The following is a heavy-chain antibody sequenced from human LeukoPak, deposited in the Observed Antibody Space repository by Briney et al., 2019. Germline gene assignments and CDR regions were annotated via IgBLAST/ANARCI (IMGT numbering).Heavy chain of an antibody. CDR2: ISSSSSTI. D-gene: IGHD3-22*01. Sequence: GGSLRLSCAACGFTFSSYSMNWVRQAPGKGLEWISYISSSSSTIYYADSVKGRFTISRDNAKNSLYLQMNSLRAEDTAVYYCARVPYDSSGFLFDYWGQGTLVTVSS. J-gene: IGHJ4*02. CDR3: ARVPYDSSGFLFDY. CDR1: GFTFSSYS. V-gene: IGHV3-48*01.